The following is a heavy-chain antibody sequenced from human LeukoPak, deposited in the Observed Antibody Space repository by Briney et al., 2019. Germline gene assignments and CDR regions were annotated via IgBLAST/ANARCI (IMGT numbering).Heavy chain of an antibody. CDR1: GFTFSKYA. CDR3: GPRWGELSQSSLFDY. D-gene: IGHD3-16*02. Sequence: GRSLRLSHTASGFTFSKYAMRGVSRARRKALEYVSDLRGRGGNTYYAESVTGRFTIYRDNSKNTLYLQMNSLRADDTAVYCRGPRWGELSQSSLFDYWGQGTLVTVSS. CDR2: LRGRGGNT. J-gene: IGHJ4*02. V-gene: IGHV3-23*01.